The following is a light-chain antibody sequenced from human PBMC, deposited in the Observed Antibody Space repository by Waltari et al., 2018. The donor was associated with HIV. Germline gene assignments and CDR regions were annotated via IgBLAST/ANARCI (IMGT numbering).Light chain of an antibody. V-gene: IGKV3-20*01. J-gene: IGKJ2*01. Sequence: EIVLTQSPGTLSLSPGETATLSCRASQSVTSTYLAWYHQKPGQAPRLLIYGASSRATGIPDRFRGSGSGTDFTLTIRRLEPEDFAVYYRQQYGSSPYTFGQGTKLEIK. CDR2: GAS. CDR1: QSVTSTY. CDR3: QQYGSSPYT.